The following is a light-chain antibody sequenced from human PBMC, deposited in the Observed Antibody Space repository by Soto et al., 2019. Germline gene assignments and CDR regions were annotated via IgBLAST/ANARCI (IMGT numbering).Light chain of an antibody. CDR2: AAS. J-gene: IGKJ5*01. Sequence: IQLTQSPSSLSASVGDRVTITCRASQGISSYLAWYQQKPGKAPKLLIYAASTLQSGVPSRFSGSGSGTDFTLTISSLQPEDFANYSCQQVNSYHITFGQGTRLEIK. CDR1: QGISSY. CDR3: QQVNSYHIT. V-gene: IGKV1-9*01.